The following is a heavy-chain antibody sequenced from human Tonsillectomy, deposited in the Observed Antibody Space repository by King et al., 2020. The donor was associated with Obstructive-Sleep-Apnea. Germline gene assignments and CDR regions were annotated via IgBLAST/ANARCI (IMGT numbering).Heavy chain of an antibody. V-gene: IGHV3-33*06. CDR1: GFTFSSYG. CDR2: IWYDGGNK. Sequence: VQLVESGGGVVQPGRSLRLSCAASGFTFSSYGMHWVRQAPGKGLEWVAVIWYDGGNKYYADSVKGRFTISRDNSKNTLYLQMNSLRAEDTAVYYCAKESSDYYDSSGYYWRGGFDSWGQGTLVTVSS. CDR3: AKESSDYYDSSGYYWRGGFDS. D-gene: IGHD3-22*01. J-gene: IGHJ4*02.